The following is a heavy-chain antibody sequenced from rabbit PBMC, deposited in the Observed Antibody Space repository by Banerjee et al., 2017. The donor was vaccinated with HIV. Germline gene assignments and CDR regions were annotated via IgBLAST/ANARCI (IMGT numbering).Heavy chain of an antibody. V-gene: IGHV1S40*01. J-gene: IGHJ4*01. D-gene: IGHD4-1*01. CDR3: ARDLAGVIGWNFIL. CDR2: INTISGDT. CDR1: GFSFSSTYY. Sequence: QSLEESGGGLVKPEGSLTLTCTASGFSFSSTYYMCWVRQAPGKGLEWIGCINTISGDTVYAPWAKGRFTLSKASSATVTMPMTRLAAAGTATYFFARDLAGVIGWNFILWDPGTLVTV.